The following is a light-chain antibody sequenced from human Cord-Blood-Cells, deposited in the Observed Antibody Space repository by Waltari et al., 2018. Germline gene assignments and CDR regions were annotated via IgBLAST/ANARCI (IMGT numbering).Light chain of an antibody. Sequence: SYELTQPPSVSVSPGQTARITCSGDALPKQYAYWYQQKPGQAPVLVIYKDSERPSGIPERFSGYSSGTTVTLTSSGVQAEDEADYYCQSADSSGTYVVFGGGTKLTVL. CDR2: KDS. V-gene: IGLV3-25*02. J-gene: IGLJ2*01. CDR3: QSADSSGTYVV. CDR1: ALPKQY.